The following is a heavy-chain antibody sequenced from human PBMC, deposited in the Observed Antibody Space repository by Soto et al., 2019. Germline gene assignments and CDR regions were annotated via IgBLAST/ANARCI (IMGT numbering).Heavy chain of an antibody. V-gene: IGHV3-23*01. J-gene: IGHJ6*03. Sequence: EVQLLESGGGLVQPGGSLRLSCAASGFTFSSYAMSWVRQAPGKGLEWVSAISGSGGSTYYADSVKGRFTISRDNSKNTPYLQMNSLRAEDTAVYYCAKAPWPAAKFSYYYYYMDVWGKGTTVTVSS. CDR1: GFTFSSYA. D-gene: IGHD2-2*01. CDR2: ISGSGGST. CDR3: AKAPWPAAKFSYYYYYMDV.